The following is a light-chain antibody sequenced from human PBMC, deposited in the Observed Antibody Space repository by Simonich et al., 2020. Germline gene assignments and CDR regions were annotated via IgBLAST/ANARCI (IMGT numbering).Light chain of an antibody. Sequence: EIVMKQSPATLSVSPGERATLSCRASQRVSSNLAWYQQKPGEAPRLLIYCASTMATGIPARFSGSGSGTEFTLTISSMQSEDFAVYYCQQYNNWPFTFGPGTKVDIK. CDR3: QQYNNWPFT. CDR2: CAS. V-gene: IGKV3-15*01. J-gene: IGKJ3*01. CDR1: QRVSSN.